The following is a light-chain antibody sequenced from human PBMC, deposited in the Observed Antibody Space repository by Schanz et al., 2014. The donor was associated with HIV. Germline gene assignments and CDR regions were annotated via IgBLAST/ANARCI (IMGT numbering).Light chain of an antibody. CDR1: QDISSY. CDR3: QQYNTKPYT. V-gene: IGKV1-16*01. Sequence: DIQMTQSPSSLSASVGDRVTITCRASQDISSYLAWYQQKPGKAPKLLIYAASTLQSGVPSRFSGSGSGTEFTLTISSLQPDDFATYYCQQYNTKPYTFGQGTKLEIK. J-gene: IGKJ2*01. CDR2: AAS.